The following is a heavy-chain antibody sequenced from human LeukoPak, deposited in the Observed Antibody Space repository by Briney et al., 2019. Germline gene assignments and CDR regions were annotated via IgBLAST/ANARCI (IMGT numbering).Heavy chain of an antibody. CDR3: ARVADILTGHDY. V-gene: IGHV4-31*03. CDR2: IYYSGST. J-gene: IGHJ4*02. Sequence: PSQTLSLTCTVSGGSISSGGYSWSWIRQHPGKGLERIGYIYYSGSTYYNPSLKSRVTISVDTSKNQFSLKLSSVTAADTAVYYCARVADILTGHDYWGQGTLVTVSS. D-gene: IGHD3-9*01. CDR1: GGSISSGGYS.